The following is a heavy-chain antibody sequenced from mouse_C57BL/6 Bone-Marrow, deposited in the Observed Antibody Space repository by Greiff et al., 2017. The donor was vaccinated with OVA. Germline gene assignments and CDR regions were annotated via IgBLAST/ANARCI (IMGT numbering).Heavy chain of an antibody. D-gene: IGHD4-1*01. CDR3: ARGLGRPNWYFDV. V-gene: IGHV1-64*01. J-gene: IGHJ1*03. CDR2: IHPNSGST. CDR1: GYTFTSYW. Sequence: VQLQQPGAELVKPGASVKLSCKASGYTFTSYWMHWVKQRPGQGLEWIGMIHPNSGSTNYNEKFKSKATLTVDKSSSTAYMQLSSLTSEDSAVYYCARGLGRPNWYFDVWGTGTTVTVSS.